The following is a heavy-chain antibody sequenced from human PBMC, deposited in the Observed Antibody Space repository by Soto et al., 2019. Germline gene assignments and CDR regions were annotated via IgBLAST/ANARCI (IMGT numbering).Heavy chain of an antibody. CDR2: INHSEST. Sequence: SETLSLTCTVSGDSISGGNYYWSWIRQPPGKGLEWIGDINHSESTNYNPSLKSRVTISVDTSKNQFSLKLTSVTAADTAVYYCARDKITGLFDYWGQGTLVTVSS. CDR1: GDSISGGNYY. V-gene: IGHV4-39*07. J-gene: IGHJ4*02. D-gene: IGHD2-8*02. CDR3: ARDKITGLFDY.